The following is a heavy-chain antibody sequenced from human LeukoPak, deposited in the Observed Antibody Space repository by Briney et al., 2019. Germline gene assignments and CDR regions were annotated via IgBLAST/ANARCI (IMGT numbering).Heavy chain of an antibody. CDR1: GGSFSGYY. D-gene: IGHD6-13*01. CDR3: ARGVYIAAAQYGY. V-gene: IGHV4-34*01. J-gene: IGHJ4*02. Sequence: SETLSLTCAVYGGSFSGYYWSWIRQPPGKGLEWIGEINHSGSTNYHPSLKSRVPVSVDTSKNQFSLKLSSVTAADTAVYYCARGVYIAAAQYGYWGQGTLVTVSS. CDR2: INHSGST.